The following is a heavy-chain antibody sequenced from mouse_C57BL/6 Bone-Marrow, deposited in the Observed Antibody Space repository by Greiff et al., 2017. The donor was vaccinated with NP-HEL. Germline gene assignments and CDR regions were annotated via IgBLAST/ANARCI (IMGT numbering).Heavy chain of an antibody. CDR2: ILPGSGST. D-gene: IGHD1-1*01. Sequence: VQLQQSGAELVKPGASVKLSCTATGYYFTGYWIEWVKQRPGHGLEWIGEILPGSGSTNYTAKFKGKATFTADTSSNTAYLQLSSLTTEDSAMYYCARDCLITTVPPWCFDVWGKGTPVTVSS. CDR3: ARDCLITTVPPWCFDV. V-gene: IGHV1-9*01. J-gene: IGHJ1*03. CDR1: GYYFTGYW.